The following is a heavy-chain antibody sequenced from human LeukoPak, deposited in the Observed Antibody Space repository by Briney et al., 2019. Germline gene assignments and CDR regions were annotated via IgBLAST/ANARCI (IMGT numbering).Heavy chain of an antibody. Sequence: SETLSLTCAVYGGSFSGYYWSWIRQPPGKGLEWIGEINHSGSTNYNPSLKSRVTISVDTSKNQFSLKLSSVTAADTAVYYCARGLPAEYCSSSSCSSYYYGMDVWGQWTTVTVSS. CDR2: INHSGST. CDR3: ARGLPAEYCSSSSCSSYYYGMDV. CDR1: GGSFSGYY. J-gene: IGHJ6*02. D-gene: IGHD2-2*01. V-gene: IGHV4-34*01.